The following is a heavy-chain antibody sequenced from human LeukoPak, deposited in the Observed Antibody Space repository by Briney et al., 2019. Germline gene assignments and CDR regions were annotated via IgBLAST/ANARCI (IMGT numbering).Heavy chain of an antibody. CDR1: GFTFTSSA. J-gene: IGHJ3*02. CDR3: AAENGWDDAFDI. D-gene: IGHD6-19*01. Sequence: SVKVSCKASGFTFTSSAVQWVRQARGQRLVWIGWIVVGSGNTNYAQKFRERVTITRDMSASTAYMELSSLRSEDTAVYYCAAENGWDDAFDIWGQGTMVTVSS. V-gene: IGHV1-58*01. CDR2: IVVGSGNT.